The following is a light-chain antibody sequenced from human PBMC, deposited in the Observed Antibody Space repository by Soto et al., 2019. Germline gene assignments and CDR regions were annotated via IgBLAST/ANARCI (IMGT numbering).Light chain of an antibody. J-gene: IGKJ1*01. CDR1: QSISSW. V-gene: IGKV1-12*01. CDR3: QRANSVPRT. Sequence: DIQMTQSPSSVSASVGDRVTITCRASQSISSWLAWYQQKPWKAPKLLIYAAATLASGVPARFSGIGSGTHFTRAISSVQTEDFGTYYCQRANSVPRTCGQGTMVDIK. CDR2: AAA.